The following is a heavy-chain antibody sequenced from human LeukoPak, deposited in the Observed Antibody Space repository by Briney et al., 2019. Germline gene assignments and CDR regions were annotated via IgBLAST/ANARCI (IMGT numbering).Heavy chain of an antibody. CDR2: INPSGGST. V-gene: IGHV1-46*01. D-gene: IGHD2-15*01. J-gene: IGHJ6*02. CDR1: GYTFTSYY. Sequence: ASVKASCKASGYTFTSYYMHWVRQAPGQGLEWMGVINPSGGSTSYAQKFQGRVTMTRDTSTSTVYMELSSLRSEDTAVYYCARDYIVVVVAATPPVGMDVWGQGTTVTVSS. CDR3: ARDYIVVVVAATPPVGMDV.